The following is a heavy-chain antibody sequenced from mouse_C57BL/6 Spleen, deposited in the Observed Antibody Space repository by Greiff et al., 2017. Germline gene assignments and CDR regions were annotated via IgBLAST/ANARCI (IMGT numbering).Heavy chain of an antibody. CDR2: IDPSDSET. J-gene: IGHJ3*01. Sequence: VQLQQPGAELVRPGSSVKLSCKASGYTFTSYWMHWVKQRPIQGLEWIGNIDPSDSETHYNQKFKDKATLTVDKSSSTAYIQLSSLTSEDSAVYYCARSYYSNPAWFAYWGQGTLVTVSA. CDR1: GYTFTSYW. V-gene: IGHV1-52*01. D-gene: IGHD2-5*01. CDR3: ARSYYSNPAWFAY.